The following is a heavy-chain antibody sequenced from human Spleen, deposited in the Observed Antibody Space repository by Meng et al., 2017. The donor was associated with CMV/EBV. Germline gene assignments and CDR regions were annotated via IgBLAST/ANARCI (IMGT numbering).Heavy chain of an antibody. CDR2: IYYSGNN. V-gene: IGHV4-59*08. Sequence: LPESAPVLVKPTQTLSLTFPVFGVSISSYYWSWIRQPPGKGLEWIGYIYYSGNNNYNPSLKSRVTISIDTSKNQFALKLSSVTAADTAVYYCARAEYYNWFDPWGQGTLVTVSS. CDR3: ARAEYYNWFDP. J-gene: IGHJ5*02. D-gene: IGHD1-14*01. CDR1: GVSISSYY.